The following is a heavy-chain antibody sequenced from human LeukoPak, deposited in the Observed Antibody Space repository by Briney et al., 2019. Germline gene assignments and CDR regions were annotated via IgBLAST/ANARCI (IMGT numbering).Heavy chain of an antibody. CDR2: IIPILGIA. V-gene: IGHV1-69*04. D-gene: IGHD5-18*01. CDR3: ARDQWAAMGPYFDY. Sequence: SVTVSCKASGGTFSSYAISWVRQAPGQGLEWMGRIIPILGIANYAQKFQGRVTITADKSTSTAYMELSSLRSEDTAVYYCARDQWAAMGPYFDYWGQGTLVTVSS. CDR1: GGTFSSYA. J-gene: IGHJ4*02.